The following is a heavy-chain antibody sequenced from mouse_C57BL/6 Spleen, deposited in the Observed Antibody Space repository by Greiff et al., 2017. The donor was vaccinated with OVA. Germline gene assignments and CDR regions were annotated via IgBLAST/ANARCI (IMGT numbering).Heavy chain of an antibody. CDR2: IDPEDGDT. V-gene: IGHV14-1*01. Sequence: VQLQQSGAELVRPGASVKLSCTASGFNIKDYYMHWVKQRPEQGLEWIGRIDPEDGDTEYAPKFQGKATMTADTSSNTAYLQLSSLTSEDTAVYYCTTFFGDYDWGAWFAYWGQGTLVTVSA. J-gene: IGHJ3*01. D-gene: IGHD2-4*01. CDR3: TTFFGDYDWGAWFAY. CDR1: GFNIKDYY.